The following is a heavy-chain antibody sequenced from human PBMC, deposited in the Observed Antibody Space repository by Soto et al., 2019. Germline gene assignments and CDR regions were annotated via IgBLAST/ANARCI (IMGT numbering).Heavy chain of an antibody. CDR3: ASRTGTTDYYYYYGMDV. Sequence: QVQLVQSGAEVKKPGSSVKVSCKASGGTFSSYAISWVRQAPGQGLEWMGGIIPIFGTANYAQKFQGRVTITADESTSTAYMELSSLRSEDTAVYYCASRTGTTDYYYYYGMDVWGQGTTVTVSS. CDR1: GGTFSSYA. D-gene: IGHD1-7*01. J-gene: IGHJ6*02. CDR2: IIPIFGTA. V-gene: IGHV1-69*01.